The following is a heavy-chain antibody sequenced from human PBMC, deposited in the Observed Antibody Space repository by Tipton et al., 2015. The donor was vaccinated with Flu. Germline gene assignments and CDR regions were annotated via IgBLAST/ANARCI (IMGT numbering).Heavy chain of an antibody. J-gene: IGHJ4*02. Sequence: QLVQSGAEVKKPGSSVKVSCKASGGTFSSYAISWVRQAPGQGIEWMGRIIPIFGTADYAQKFQGRVTITADESTSTAYMELSSLRSEDTAVYYCASPPGRGSYYVRLYYWGQGTLVTVSS. CDR1: GGTFSSYA. CDR3: ASPPGRGSYYVRLYY. D-gene: IGHD1-26*01. V-gene: IGHV1-69*18. CDR2: IIPIFGTA.